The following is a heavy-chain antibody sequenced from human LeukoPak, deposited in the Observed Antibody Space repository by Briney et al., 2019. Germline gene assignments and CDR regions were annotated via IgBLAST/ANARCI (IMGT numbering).Heavy chain of an antibody. D-gene: IGHD3-10*02. J-gene: IGHJ5*02. CDR1: GYTFSPYW. Sequence: GGSLRLSCVASGYTFSPYWMSWVRQTPGKGLEWVASISNGGGATFHGDSVRGRFTVSRDDAKNSLFLQMNGLRSDDTAVYYCTRENYVPDSWGQGTLVTVSS. V-gene: IGHV3-7*03. CDR2: ISNGGGAT. CDR3: TRENYVPDS.